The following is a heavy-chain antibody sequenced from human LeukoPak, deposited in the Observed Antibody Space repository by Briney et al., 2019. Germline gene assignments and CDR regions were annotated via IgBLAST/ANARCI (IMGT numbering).Heavy chain of an antibody. V-gene: IGHV3-21*01. J-gene: IGHJ3*02. D-gene: IGHD3-16*02. CDR1: TFTFSSYT. CDR3: ARASDHDWGSYRWDAFDI. Sequence: PGGSPRLSCAASTFTFSSYTMNWVRQAPGTGLEWVSSISSSGSYIYYADSLKGRFTVSRDNARKSLYLQMNSLRAEDAAVYYCARASDHDWGSYRWDAFDIWGQGTMVTVSS. CDR2: ISSSGSYI.